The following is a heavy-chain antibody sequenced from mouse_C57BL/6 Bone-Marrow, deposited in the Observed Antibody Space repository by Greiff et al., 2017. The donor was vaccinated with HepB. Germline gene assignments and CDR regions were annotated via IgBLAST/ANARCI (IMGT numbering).Heavy chain of an antibody. CDR1: GFTFTDYY. V-gene: IGHV7-3*01. CDR3: ARCKDYFDY. Sequence: EVNVVESGGGLVQPGGSLSLSCAASGFTFTDYYMSWVRQPPGKALEWLGFIRNKANGYTTEYSASVKGRFTISRDNSQSILYLQMNALRAEDSATYYCARCKDYFDYWGQGTTLTVSS. J-gene: IGHJ2*01. CDR2: IRNKANGYTT.